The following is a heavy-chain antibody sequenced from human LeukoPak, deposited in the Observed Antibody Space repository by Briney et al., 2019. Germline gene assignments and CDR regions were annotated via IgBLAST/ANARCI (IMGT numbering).Heavy chain of an antibody. D-gene: IGHD3-22*01. CDR2: ISSSSSYI. CDR1: GFTFSSYS. Sequence: GGSLRLSCAASGFTFSSYSMNWVRQAPGKGLEWVSSISSSSSYIYYADSVKGRFTISRDNAKNSLYLQMNSLRAEDTAVYHCATPLDYYDSSGYHQGGDWGRGTLVTVSS. V-gene: IGHV3-21*01. CDR3: ATPLDYYDSSGYHQGGD. J-gene: IGHJ4*02.